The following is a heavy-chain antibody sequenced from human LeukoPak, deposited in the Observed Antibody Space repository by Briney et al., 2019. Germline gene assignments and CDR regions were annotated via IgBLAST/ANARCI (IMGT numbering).Heavy chain of an antibody. Sequence: ASVKVSCKASGYTFTSYGISWVRQAPGQGLEWMGWISAYNGNTNYAQKLQGRVTMTTDTSTSTAYMELRSLRSDDTAVYYCASGRYCSSTSCPTMNAFDIWGQGTMVTVSS. CDR1: GYTFTSYG. CDR2: ISAYNGNT. CDR3: ASGRYCSSTSCPTMNAFDI. J-gene: IGHJ3*02. V-gene: IGHV1-18*01. D-gene: IGHD2-2*01.